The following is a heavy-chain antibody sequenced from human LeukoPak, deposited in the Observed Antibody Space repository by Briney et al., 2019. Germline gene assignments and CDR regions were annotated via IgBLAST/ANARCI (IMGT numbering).Heavy chain of an antibody. CDR2: ISWNSGSI. D-gene: IGHD4-17*01. CDR1: GFTFDDYA. Sequence: PGRSLRLSCAASGFTFDDYAMHWVRQAPGKGLEWVSGISWNSGSIGYADSVKGRFTISRGNAKNSLYLQMNSLRAEDTALYYCAKDLYGDYGEYYFDYWGQGTLVTVSS. V-gene: IGHV3-9*01. J-gene: IGHJ4*02. CDR3: AKDLYGDYGEYYFDY.